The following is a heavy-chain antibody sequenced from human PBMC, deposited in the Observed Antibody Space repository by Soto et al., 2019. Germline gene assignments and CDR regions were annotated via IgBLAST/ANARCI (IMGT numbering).Heavy chain of an antibody. CDR3: AAVLDFWSGYPFDY. J-gene: IGHJ4*02. D-gene: IGHD3-3*01. CDR2: IVVGSGNT. V-gene: IGHV1-58*01. Sequence: SVKVSCKASGFTFTSSAVQWVRQARGQRLEWIGWIVVGSGNTNYAQKFQERVTITRDMSTSTAYMELSSLRSEDTAMYYCAAVLDFWSGYPFDYWGQGTLVTVSS. CDR1: GFTFTSSA.